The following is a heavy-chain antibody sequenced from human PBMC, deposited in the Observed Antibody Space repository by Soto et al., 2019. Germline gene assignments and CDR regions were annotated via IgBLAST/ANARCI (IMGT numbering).Heavy chain of an antibody. CDR1: GFTFSSYG. J-gene: IGHJ4*02. CDR2: ISYDGSNK. V-gene: IGHV3-30*18. CDR3: AKDGRVAEQWLPHYFDY. Sequence: GGSLRLSCAASGFTFSSYGMHWVRQAPGKGLEWVAVISYDGSNKYYADSVKGRFTISRDNSKNTLYLQMNSLRAEDTAVYYCAKDGRVAEQWLPHYFDYWGQGTLVTVSS. D-gene: IGHD6-19*01.